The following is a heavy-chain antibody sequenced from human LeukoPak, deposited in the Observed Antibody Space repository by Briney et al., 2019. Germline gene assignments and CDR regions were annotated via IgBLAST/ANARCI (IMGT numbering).Heavy chain of an antibody. D-gene: IGHD2-2*01. Sequence: SETLSLTCTVSGGSISSSNFYWGWIRQPPGKGLEWIGNIYYSGSTYYNPSLKSRVTISVDTSKNQFSLKLSSVTAADTAVYYCARVVPAAPEYLQYWGQGTLVTVSS. V-gene: IGHV4-39*01. CDR1: GGSISSSNFY. CDR2: IYYSGST. CDR3: ARVVPAAPEYLQY. J-gene: IGHJ1*01.